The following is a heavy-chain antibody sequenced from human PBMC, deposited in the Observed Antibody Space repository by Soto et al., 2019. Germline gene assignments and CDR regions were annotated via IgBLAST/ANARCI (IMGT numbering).Heavy chain of an antibody. CDR3: AKRLFAIVVVGGYDI. J-gene: IGHJ3*02. CDR1: GLTFSSYA. Sequence: EVQLLESGGGLVQPGGSLRLSCVGSGLTFSSYAMWWVRQAPGKGLEWVSGIDGTGTSTYYAESVKGRFTISRDNSKNTLYLQMNSLRVEDTAVYYCAKRLFAIVVVGGYDIWGQGTMVTVSS. V-gene: IGHV3-23*01. CDR2: IDGTGTST. D-gene: IGHD5-12*01.